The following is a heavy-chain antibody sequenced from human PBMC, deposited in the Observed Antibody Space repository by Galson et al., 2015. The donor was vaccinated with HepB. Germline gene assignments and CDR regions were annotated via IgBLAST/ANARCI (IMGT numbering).Heavy chain of an antibody. Sequence: SLRLSCAASGFTFSLYWMHWVRQTPGKGLVWVSVIDGEGKTITYADSVKGRFTSSRDNAKNTAYLQMNSLRVDDTGVYYCAGLGGRSGADVWGRGTTVTGSS. V-gene: IGHV3-74*03. J-gene: IGHJ6*02. CDR2: IDGEGKTI. CDR3: AGLGGRSGADV. CDR1: GFTFSLYW. D-gene: IGHD3-10*01.